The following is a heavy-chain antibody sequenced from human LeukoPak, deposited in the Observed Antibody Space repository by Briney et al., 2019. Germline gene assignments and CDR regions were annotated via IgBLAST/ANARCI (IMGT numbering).Heavy chain of an antibody. V-gene: IGHV1-18*01. CDR2: ISAHNGYT. J-gene: IGHJ4*02. D-gene: IGHD5-12*01. Sequence: ASVKVSYKASGYPFTSYGISWVRQAPGQGLEWMGWISAHNGYTNYAQKLQGRVTMTTDTSTSTVYMELRSLTSDDTAVYYCARDMTYEVDYRGQGTLVTVSS. CDR3: ARDMTYEVDY. CDR1: GYPFTSYG.